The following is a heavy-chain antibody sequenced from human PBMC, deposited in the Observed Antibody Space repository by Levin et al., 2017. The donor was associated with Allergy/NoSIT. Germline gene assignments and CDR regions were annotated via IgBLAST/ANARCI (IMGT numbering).Heavy chain of an antibody. CDR3: ARVPAAGKDMDV. V-gene: IGHV3-53*01. Sequence: PGGSLRLSCTASGFTVSSNYMSWVRQAPGKGLEWVSVIYSDGSTYYADSVKGRFTISRDNSKNTLYLQMNSLRAEDTAVYYCARVPAAGKDMDVWGKGTTVTVSS. D-gene: IGHD6-13*01. CDR1: GFTVSSNY. CDR2: IYSDGST. J-gene: IGHJ6*03.